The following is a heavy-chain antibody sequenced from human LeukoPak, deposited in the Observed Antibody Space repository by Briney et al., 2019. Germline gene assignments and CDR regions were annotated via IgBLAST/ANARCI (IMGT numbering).Heavy chain of an antibody. V-gene: IGHV3-30*03. CDR1: GLTFSSYG. J-gene: IGHJ4*02. Sequence: PGGSLRLSCAASGLTFSSYGMHWVRQAPGKGLEWVTVISYDGNNKYYADSVKGRFTISGDNSKNTLYLQMNSLRAEDTAVYYCATDPDDYGGNPGDYWGQGTLVTVSS. CDR3: ATDPDDYGGNPGDY. D-gene: IGHD4-23*01. CDR2: ISYDGNNK.